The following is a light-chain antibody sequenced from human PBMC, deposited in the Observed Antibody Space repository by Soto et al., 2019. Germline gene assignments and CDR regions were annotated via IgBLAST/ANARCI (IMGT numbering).Light chain of an antibody. CDR3: QQYENLPT. Sequence: DIQMTQSPSSLSASVGDRVTITCKASQNINNCLNWYQQKPGRAPKLLIYDASNLEAGVPSRFRGSGSGTDFTFTISRLQPEDIATYYCQQYENLPTFGQGTRLEIK. CDR2: DAS. CDR1: QNINNC. J-gene: IGKJ5*01. V-gene: IGKV1-33*01.